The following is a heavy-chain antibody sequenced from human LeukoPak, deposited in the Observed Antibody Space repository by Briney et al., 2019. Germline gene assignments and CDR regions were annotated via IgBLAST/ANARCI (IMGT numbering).Heavy chain of an antibody. CDR1: GFTFSYYW. Sequence: PGGSLRLSCAASGFTFSYYWMSWVRQAPGKGLEWVANINQDGSQKYFVDSVKGRFTISRDNAKNSLYLQMNSLRAEDTAVYYCARELPSPNDHHYFDYWGQGTLVTVSS. D-gene: IGHD1-1*01. CDR3: ARELPSPNDHHYFDY. J-gene: IGHJ4*02. CDR2: INQDGSQK. V-gene: IGHV3-7*01.